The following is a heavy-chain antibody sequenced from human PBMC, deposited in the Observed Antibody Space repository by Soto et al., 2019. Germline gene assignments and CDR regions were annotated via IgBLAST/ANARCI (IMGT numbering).Heavy chain of an antibody. Sequence: GGSLRLSCTASGISFSSYEMNWVRQSPGKGLEWVSYISGSGSPIYYAASVKGRFTISRDNAKTSLYLQMNSLRAEDTAVYYCAREFSGYSNSRMGVWGQGTTVTVSS. D-gene: IGHD6-13*01. CDR2: ISGSGSPI. V-gene: IGHV3-48*03. J-gene: IGHJ6*02. CDR1: GISFSSYE. CDR3: AREFSGYSNSRMGV.